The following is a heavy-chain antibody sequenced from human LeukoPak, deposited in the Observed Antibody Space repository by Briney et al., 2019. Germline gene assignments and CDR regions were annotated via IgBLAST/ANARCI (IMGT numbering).Heavy chain of an antibody. J-gene: IGHJ4*02. CDR1: GGSISSGSYY. Sequence: SETLSLTCTVSGGSISSGSYYWSWIRQPPGKGLEWIGYIYYSGSTYYNPSLKSRVTISVDTSKNQFSLKLSSVTAADTAVYYCASYYSSSSHFDYWGQGTLVTVSS. CDR3: ASYYSSSSHFDY. V-gene: IGHV4-30-4*08. CDR2: IYYSGST. D-gene: IGHD6-6*01.